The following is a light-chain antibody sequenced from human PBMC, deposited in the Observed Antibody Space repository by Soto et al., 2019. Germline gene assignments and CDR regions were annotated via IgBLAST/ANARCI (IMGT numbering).Light chain of an antibody. CDR2: DAS. J-gene: IGKJ4*01. V-gene: IGKV1-39*01. Sequence: DIQMTQSPATLSASEGDRVTITCQASQSVRSWLAWYQQKPGKAPKLLIYDASSLESGVPSRFSGSGSGTDFTLTISSLQPEDFATYYCQQSYSTPLTFGGGTKVDIK. CDR1: QSVRSW. CDR3: QQSYSTPLT.